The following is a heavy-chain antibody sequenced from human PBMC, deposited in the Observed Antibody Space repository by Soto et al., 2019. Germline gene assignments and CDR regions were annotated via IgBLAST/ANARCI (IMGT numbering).Heavy chain of an antibody. J-gene: IGHJ4*02. V-gene: IGHV4-34*01. Sequence: SETLSLTCAVYGGSFSGYYWSWIRQPPGKGLEWIGEINHSGSTNYNPSLKSRVTISVDTSKNQFSLKLSSVTAADTAVYYCARGPGRIMITFGGVIAPYYFDYWGQGTLVTVSS. CDR3: ARGPGRIMITFGGVIAPYYFDY. D-gene: IGHD3-16*02. CDR2: INHSGST. CDR1: GGSFSGYY.